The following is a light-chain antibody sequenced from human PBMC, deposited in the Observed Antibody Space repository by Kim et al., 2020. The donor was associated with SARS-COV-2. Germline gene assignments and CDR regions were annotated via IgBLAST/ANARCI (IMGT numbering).Light chain of an antibody. CDR1: RSDVGNFNY. CDR3: SSYTTSNSYV. Sequence: QSALTQPASVSGSPGQSSTISCTGTRSDVGNFNYVSWYQQHPGKAPKLMISGVDNRPSGVSNRFSGSKSCTTASLTISGLQAADEADYYCSSYTTSNSYVFGTGTKVTVL. J-gene: IGLJ1*01. V-gene: IGLV2-14*03. CDR2: GVD.